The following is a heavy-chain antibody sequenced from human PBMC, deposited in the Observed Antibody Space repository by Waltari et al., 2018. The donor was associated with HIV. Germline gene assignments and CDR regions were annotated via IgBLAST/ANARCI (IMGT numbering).Heavy chain of an antibody. CDR2: INHSGST. CDR1: GGSFSGDY. D-gene: IGHD3-3*01. Sequence: QVQLQQWGAGLLKPSETLSLTCAVYGGSFSGDYWCWIRKPPGKGLEWIGEINHSGSTNYNPSLKSRVTISVDTSKNQFSLKLSSVTAADTAVYYCARGPPTIFGVVHFDYWGQGTLVTVSS. CDR3: ARGPPTIFGVVHFDY. J-gene: IGHJ4*02. V-gene: IGHV4-34*01.